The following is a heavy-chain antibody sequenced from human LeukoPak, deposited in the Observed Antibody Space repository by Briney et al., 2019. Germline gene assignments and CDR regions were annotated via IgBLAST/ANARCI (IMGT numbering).Heavy chain of an antibody. CDR2: IYYSGST. Sequence: ETLSLTCTVSGGSISSSSYYWGWIRQPPGKGLEWIGSIYYSGSTYYNPSLKSRVTISVDTSKNQFSLKLSSVTAADTAVYYCARDSGYSYGGFGYWGQGTLVTVSS. CDR1: GGSISSSSYY. CDR3: ARDSGYSYGGFGY. J-gene: IGHJ4*02. V-gene: IGHV4-39*07. D-gene: IGHD5-18*01.